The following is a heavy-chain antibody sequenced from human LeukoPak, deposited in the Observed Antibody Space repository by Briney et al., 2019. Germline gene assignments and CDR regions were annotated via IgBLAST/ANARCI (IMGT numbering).Heavy chain of an antibody. D-gene: IGHD4-17*01. CDR3: ARNYGHNSKYFDY. J-gene: IGHJ4*02. CDR2: ISPNSDDT. CDR1: GYTFSDYY. Sequence: EASVKVSCKASGYTFSDYYIHWVRQAPGQGLEWMGWISPNSDDTNFAQIFQGRVIMTRDTSISTAYMELSRLTSDDTALYYCARNYGHNSKYFDYWGQGTLVTVSS. V-gene: IGHV1-2*02.